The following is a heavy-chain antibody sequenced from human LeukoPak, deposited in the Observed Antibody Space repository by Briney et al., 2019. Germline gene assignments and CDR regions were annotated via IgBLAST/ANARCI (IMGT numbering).Heavy chain of an antibody. CDR1: GGTFSSYA. CDR3: ARDARDWDAFDI. V-gene: IGHV1-69*04. J-gene: IGHJ3*02. CDR2: IIPILGIA. Sequence: SVKVSCKASGGTFSSYAISWVRQAPGQGLEWMGRIIPILGIANYAQKFQGRVTITADKSTSTAYMELSSLRSEDTAVYYCARDARDWDAFDIWGQGTMVTVSS. D-gene: IGHD2-21*01.